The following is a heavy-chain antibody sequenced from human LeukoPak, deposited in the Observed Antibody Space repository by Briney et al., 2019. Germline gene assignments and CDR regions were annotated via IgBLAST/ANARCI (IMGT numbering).Heavy chain of an antibody. V-gene: IGHV3-23*01. J-gene: IGHJ4*02. CDR1: GFTFSSYA. CDR3: AKDRNSGQAFDY. D-gene: IGHD6-19*01. Sequence: GGSLRLSCATSGFTFSSYAMSWVRQAPGKGLEWVSAISGSGGSTYYADSVKGRFTISRDNSKNTLYLQMNSLRAEDTAVYYCAKDRNSGQAFDYWGQGTLVTVSS. CDR2: ISGSGGST.